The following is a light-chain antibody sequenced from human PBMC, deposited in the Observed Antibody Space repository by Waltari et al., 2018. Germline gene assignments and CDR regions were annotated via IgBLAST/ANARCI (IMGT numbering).Light chain of an antibody. CDR3: SSFTTSSIL. CDR2: EVT. CDR1: SSDLGAYHS. V-gene: IGLV2-14*01. Sequence: QSALTQPASVSGSPGQSITISCTGTSSDLGAYHSVSWYPQHPGKAPKLIIYEVTNRPSGVSTRFSGSKSGNTASLTISGLQAEDEADYYCSSFTTSSILFGGGTKLAVL. J-gene: IGLJ2*01.